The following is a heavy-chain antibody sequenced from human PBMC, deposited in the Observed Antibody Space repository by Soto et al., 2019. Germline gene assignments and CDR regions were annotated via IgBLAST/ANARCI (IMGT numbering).Heavy chain of an antibody. CDR2: ISGSGGST. CDR3: AKAHGDNYDLWSGYSSYYGMDV. D-gene: IGHD3-3*01. CDR1: GFTFSSYA. J-gene: IGHJ6*02. V-gene: IGHV3-23*01. Sequence: PGGSLRLSCAASGFTFSSYAMSWVRQAPGKGLERVSAISGSGGSTYYADSVKGRFTISRDNSKNTLYLQMNSLRAEDTAVYYCAKAHGDNYDLWSGYSSYYGMDVWGQGTTVTVSS.